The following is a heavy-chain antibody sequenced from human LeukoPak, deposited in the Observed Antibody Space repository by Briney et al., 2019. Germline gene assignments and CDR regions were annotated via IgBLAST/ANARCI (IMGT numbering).Heavy chain of an antibody. D-gene: IGHD4-17*01. J-gene: IGHJ5*02. V-gene: IGHV1-2*02. CDR3: ARGGSVTTGRSFDP. Sequence: ASVKVSCKASGYSFTGSYLHWVRQAPGQGGGWMRWMNPNNGATKYAQNFQGRVTMDRDTTISKAYLDLSNLRFDDTAVYYCARGGSVTTGRSFDPWGQGTLVIVSS. CDR2: MNPNNGAT. CDR1: GYSFTGSY.